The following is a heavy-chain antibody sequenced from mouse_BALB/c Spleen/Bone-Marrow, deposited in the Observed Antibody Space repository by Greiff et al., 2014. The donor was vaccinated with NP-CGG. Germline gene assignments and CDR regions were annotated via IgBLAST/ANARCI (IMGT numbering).Heavy chain of an antibody. CDR2: IDPANGNT. D-gene: IGHD2-1*01. CDR1: GFNIKDTY. V-gene: IGHV14-3*02. J-gene: IGHJ3*01. Sequence: EVKLVESXAELVKPGASVKLSCTASGFNIKDTYMHWVKQRPEQGLEWIGRIDPANGNTKYDPKFQGKATITADTSSNTAYLQLSSLTSEDTAVYYCARDGNFFFAYWGQGTLVTVSA. CDR3: ARDGNFFFAY.